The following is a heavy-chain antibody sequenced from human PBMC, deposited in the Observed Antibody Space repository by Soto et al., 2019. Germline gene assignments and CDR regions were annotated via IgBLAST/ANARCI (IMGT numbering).Heavy chain of an antibody. J-gene: IGHJ4*02. Sequence: QITLKESGPTVVKPTQTLTLTCSLSGFSLNTGGVGVGWIRQTPGKALEWLAVIYWDDDKSRNPSLRDRLTINRGASNDQVVLTVTNMDPVDTGTYYCARRRGGFGGGWTTPYFDYWGQGTLVTVSS. V-gene: IGHV2-5*02. D-gene: IGHD6-19*01. CDR2: IYWDDDK. CDR1: GFSLNTGGVG. CDR3: ARRRGGFGGGWTTPYFDY.